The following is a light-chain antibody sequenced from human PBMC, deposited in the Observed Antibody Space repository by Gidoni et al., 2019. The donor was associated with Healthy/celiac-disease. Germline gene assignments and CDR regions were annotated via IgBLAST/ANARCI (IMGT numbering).Light chain of an antibody. V-gene: IGKV1D-16*01. CDR1: QGISSW. CDR3: QQYNSYPQGT. Sequence: DIQMTQFPSSLSASVGDRVTITCRASQGISSWLAWYQQKPEKAPKSLIDAASSLQSGVPSRCSGSGSGTDVTLTISSRQPEDFSTYYCQQYNSYPQGTFGQXTRLEIK. CDR2: AAS. J-gene: IGKJ5*01.